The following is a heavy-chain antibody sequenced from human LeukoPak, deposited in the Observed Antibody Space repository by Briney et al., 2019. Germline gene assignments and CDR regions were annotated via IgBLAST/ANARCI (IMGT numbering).Heavy chain of an antibody. V-gene: IGHV1-2*02. CDR1: GYTFTGYY. CDR3: ARDTTMVIFDY. Sequence: ASVKVSCKASGYTFTGYYMHWVRQGPGQGLEWMGWIKTNSGGTNYAQKFQGRVTMTRDTSISTAYMELSRLRSNDTAVYYCARDTTMVIFDYWGQGTLVTVSS. D-gene: IGHD5-18*01. CDR2: IKTNSGGT. J-gene: IGHJ4*02.